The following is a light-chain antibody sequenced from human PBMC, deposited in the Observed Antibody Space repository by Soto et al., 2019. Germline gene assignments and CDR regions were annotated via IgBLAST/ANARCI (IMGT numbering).Light chain of an antibody. CDR1: SSNIGAGYD. CDR3: QSYDSSLTNAV. J-gene: IGLJ2*01. CDR2: GNN. Sequence: QAVVTQPPSVSGAPGQTITISCTGSSSNIGAGYDVHWYQQLPGRAPKLLIYGNNNRPSGVPDRFSGSKSGTSVSLAITGLRGEDEADYYCQSYDSSLTNAVFGGGTQLTVL. V-gene: IGLV1-40*01.